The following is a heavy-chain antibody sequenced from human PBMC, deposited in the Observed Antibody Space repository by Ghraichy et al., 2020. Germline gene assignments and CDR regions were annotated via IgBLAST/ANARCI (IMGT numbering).Heavy chain of an antibody. V-gene: IGHV3-30*18. CDR3: AKASHGYYYDSSDPALDY. CDR2: ISYDGSNK. J-gene: IGHJ4*02. CDR1: GFTFSSYG. Sequence: GESLNISCAASGFTFSSYGMHWVRQAPGKGLEWVAVISYDGSNKYYADSVKGRFTISRDNSKNTLYLQMNSLRAEDTAVYYCAKASHGYYYDSSDPALDYWGQGTLVTVSS. D-gene: IGHD3-22*01.